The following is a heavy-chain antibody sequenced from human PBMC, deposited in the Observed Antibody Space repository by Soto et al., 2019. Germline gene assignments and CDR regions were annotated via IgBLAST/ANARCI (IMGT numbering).Heavy chain of an antibody. CDR3: ARELVVTAVDY. D-gene: IGHD2-21*02. J-gene: IGHJ4*02. V-gene: IGHV3-33*01. Sequence: QVQLVESGGDVVQPGRSLRLSCAASGFTFSSYGMHWVRQAPGKGLEWVAVIWYDGSNKYYADSVKGRFTISRDNSKNTRYLQMNSLRAEDTAVYYCARELVVTAVDYWGQGTLVTVSS. CDR2: IWYDGSNK. CDR1: GFTFSSYG.